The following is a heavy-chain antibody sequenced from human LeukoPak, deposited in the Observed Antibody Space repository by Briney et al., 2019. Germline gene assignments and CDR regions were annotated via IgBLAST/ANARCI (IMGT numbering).Heavy chain of an antibody. J-gene: IGHJ4*02. V-gene: IGHV3-15*01. CDR1: GFTFSNAW. CDR3: TARDYYDSSGYYYLIDY. CDR2: IKSKTDGGTT. D-gene: IGHD3-22*01. Sequence: GGSLRLSCAASGFTFSNAWMSWVRQAPGKGLEWVGRIKSKTDGGTTDYAAPVKGRFTISRDDSKNTLYLQMNSLKTEDTAVYYCTARDYYDSSGYYYLIDYWGQGTLVTVSS.